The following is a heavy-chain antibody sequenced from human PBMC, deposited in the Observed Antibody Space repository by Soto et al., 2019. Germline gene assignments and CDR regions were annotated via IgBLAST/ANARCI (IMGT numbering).Heavy chain of an antibody. V-gene: IGHV4-30-2*01. CDR3: ARGGGSDSFDY. CDR1: GGSITIGGYS. Sequence: SLSLTCTVSGGSITIGGYSGSWIRQTPGKGLEWIGYINHLETTFYNPSFESRLTLSIDRAKNQFSPKLHSMSAADRAVYFCARGGGSDSFDYWGQGILVTVSS. J-gene: IGHJ4*02. D-gene: IGHD1-26*01. CDR2: INHLETT.